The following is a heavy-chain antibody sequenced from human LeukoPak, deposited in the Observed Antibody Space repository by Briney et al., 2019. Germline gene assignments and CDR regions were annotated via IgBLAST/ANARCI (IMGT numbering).Heavy chain of an antibody. CDR2: LSGRGGNS. D-gene: IGHD6-19*01. Sequence: GGSLRLSCAASGFTFSIYVMSWVRQAPGKGLEWVSTLSGRGGNSYYADSVKGRFTISRDNSKNMLFLQMNSLRADDTAIYFCARDFPGWSDAFDIWGQGTMVTVSS. V-gene: IGHV3-23*01. CDR3: ARDFPGWSDAFDI. J-gene: IGHJ3*02. CDR1: GFTFSIYV.